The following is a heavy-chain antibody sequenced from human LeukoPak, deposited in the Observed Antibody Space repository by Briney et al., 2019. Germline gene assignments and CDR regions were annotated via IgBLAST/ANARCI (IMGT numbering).Heavy chain of an antibody. CDR1: GGSTSSSNYY. J-gene: IGHJ4*02. CDR3: ARGGPVAVAGTRGFGY. V-gene: IGHV4-39*07. Sequence: SETLSLTCTVSGGSTSSSNYYWGWIRQPPGKGLEWIGEINHSGSTNYNPSLKSRVTISVDTSKNQFSLKLSSVTAADTAVYYCARGGPVAVAGTRGFGYWGQGTLVTVSS. D-gene: IGHD6-19*01. CDR2: INHSGST.